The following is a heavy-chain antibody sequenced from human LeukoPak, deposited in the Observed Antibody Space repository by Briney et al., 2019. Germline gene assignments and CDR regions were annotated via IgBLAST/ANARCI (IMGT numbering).Heavy chain of an antibody. CDR3: ARAVPGVVAGPPLYYFDY. V-gene: IGHV6-1*01. Sequence: SQTLSLTCAISGDSVSSNSAAWNWIRQCPSRGLEWLGRTYYRSKWYNDYAVSVKSRITINPDTSKNQFSLQLNSVTPEGTAVYYCARAVPGVVAGPPLYYFDYWGQGTLVTVSS. D-gene: IGHD2-15*01. CDR1: GDSVSSNSAA. J-gene: IGHJ4*02. CDR2: TYYRSKWYN.